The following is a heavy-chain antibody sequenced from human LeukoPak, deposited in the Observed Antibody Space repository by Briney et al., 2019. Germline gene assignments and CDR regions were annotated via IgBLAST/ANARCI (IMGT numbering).Heavy chain of an antibody. CDR2: ISTSSSYI. CDR1: GFTFSSYS. V-gene: IGHV3-21*04. CDR3: AKGRGFRVWDPWDN. J-gene: IGHJ4*02. Sequence: PGGSLRLSCAASGFTFSSYSMNWVRQAPGKGLEWVSSISTSSSYIYYADSVKGRFTISRDNAKNSLCLQMNSLRVEDTAVYYCAKGRGFRVWDPWDNWGQGTLITVSS. D-gene: IGHD3-16*01.